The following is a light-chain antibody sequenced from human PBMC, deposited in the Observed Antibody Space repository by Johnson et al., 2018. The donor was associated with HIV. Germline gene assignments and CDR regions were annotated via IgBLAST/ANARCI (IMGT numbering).Light chain of an antibody. Sequence: QSVLTQPPSVSAAPGQKATVSCSGSSSNIGNNFVSWYQQVPGTAPKLLIYDTDKRHSGIPDRFSGSMSGTSATLAITGLQTGHEAAYDCGTWDNSLSAGVFGSGTKVTVL. J-gene: IGLJ1*01. V-gene: IGLV1-51*01. CDR2: DTD. CDR1: SSNIGNNF. CDR3: GTWDNSLSAGV.